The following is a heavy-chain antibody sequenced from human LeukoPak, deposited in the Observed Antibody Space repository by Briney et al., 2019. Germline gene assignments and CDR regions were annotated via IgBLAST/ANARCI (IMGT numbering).Heavy chain of an antibody. CDR1: GGSFSGYY. D-gene: IGHD3/OR15-3a*01. V-gene: IGHV4-34*01. CDR3: ARGGLANYFDY. Sequence: NPSETLSLTCAVYGGSFSGYYWSWIRQPPGKGLEWIGEINHSGSTNYNPSLKSRVTISVDTSKNQFSLKLTSVTAAVTAVYYCARGGLANYFDYWGQGTLVPVSS. J-gene: IGHJ4*02. CDR2: INHSGST.